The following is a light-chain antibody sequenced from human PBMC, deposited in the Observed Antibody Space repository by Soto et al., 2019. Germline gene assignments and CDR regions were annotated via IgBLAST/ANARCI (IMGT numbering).Light chain of an antibody. CDR1: QSVSSN. Sequence: EIVMTQSPATLSVSPGERATLSCRASQSVSSNLSWYQQKPGQAPRLLIYDASTRATGIPARFSGSRSGTEFTLTISSLQSEDFSVYYCQQYNNWPPMYTFGQGTKLEIK. CDR2: DAS. CDR3: QQYNNWPPMYT. J-gene: IGKJ2*01. V-gene: IGKV3-15*01.